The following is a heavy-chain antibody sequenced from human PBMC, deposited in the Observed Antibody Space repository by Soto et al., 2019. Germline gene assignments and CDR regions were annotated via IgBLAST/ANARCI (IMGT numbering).Heavy chain of an antibody. V-gene: IGHV4-31*03. CDR3: AKTGPGSYLSLDY. Sequence: SETLSLTCTVSGGSISSGGYYWSWIRQHPRKGLEWIGYIYYSGSTYYNPSLKSRVTISVDTSKNQFSLKLSSVTAADTAVYYCAKTGPGSYLSLDYWGQGTLVTVSS. CDR1: GGSISSGGYY. J-gene: IGHJ4*02. CDR2: IYYSGST. D-gene: IGHD1-26*01.